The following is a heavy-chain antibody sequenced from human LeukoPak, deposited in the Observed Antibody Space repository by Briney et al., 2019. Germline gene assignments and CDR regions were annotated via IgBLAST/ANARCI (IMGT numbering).Heavy chain of an antibody. D-gene: IGHD3-10*01. CDR1: GGSISSGSYY. CDR2: IYHSGST. J-gene: IGHJ4*02. CDR3: ARVPYYYGSGSYPDY. Sequence: SETLSLTCTVSGGSISSGSYYWGWIRQPPGKGLEWIGSIYHSGSTYYNPSLKSRVTISVDTSKNQFSLKLSSVTAADTAVYYCARVPYYYGSGSYPDYWGQGTLVTVSS. V-gene: IGHV4-39*07.